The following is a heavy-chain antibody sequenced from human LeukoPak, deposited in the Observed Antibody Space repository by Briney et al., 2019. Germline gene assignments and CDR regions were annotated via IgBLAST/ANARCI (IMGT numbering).Heavy chain of an antibody. CDR3: ARSITMVRGVPLPYYFDY. J-gene: IGHJ4*02. CDR2: INSDGSST. Sequence: PGGSLRLSCAASGFTFSSYWMHWVRQAPGKGLVWVSRINSDGSSTSYADSVRGRFTISRDNAKNTLYLQMNSLRAEDTAVYYCARSITMVRGVPLPYYFDYWGQGTLVTVSS. CDR1: GFTFSSYW. V-gene: IGHV3-74*01. D-gene: IGHD3-10*01.